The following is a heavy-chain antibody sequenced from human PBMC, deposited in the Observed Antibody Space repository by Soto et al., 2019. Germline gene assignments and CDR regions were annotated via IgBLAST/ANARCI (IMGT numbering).Heavy chain of an antibody. CDR3: ARAKMTTVTATDY. Sequence: PGGFLRLSCAASGFTFSSYGMHWVRQAPGKGLEWVAVIWYDGSNKYYADSVKGRFTISRDNSKNTLYLQMNSLRAEDTAVYYCARAKMTTVTATDYWGQGTLVTVSS. CDR2: IWYDGSNK. J-gene: IGHJ4*02. V-gene: IGHV3-33*01. CDR1: GFTFSSYG. D-gene: IGHD4-4*01.